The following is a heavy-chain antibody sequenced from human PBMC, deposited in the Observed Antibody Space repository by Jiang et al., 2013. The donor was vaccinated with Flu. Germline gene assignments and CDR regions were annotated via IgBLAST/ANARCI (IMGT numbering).Heavy chain of an antibody. CDR2: IDWDDDK. CDR1: GFSLSTSGMR. D-gene: IGHD4-17*01. V-gene: IGHV2-70*04. CDR3: ARIPDYGDYEEAFDI. Sequence: KPTQTLTLTCTFSGFSLSTSGMRVSWIRQPPGKALEWLARIDWDDDKFYSTSLKTRLTISKDTSKNQVVLTMTNMDPVDTATYYCARIPDYGDYEEAFDIWGQGTMVTVSS. J-gene: IGHJ3*02.